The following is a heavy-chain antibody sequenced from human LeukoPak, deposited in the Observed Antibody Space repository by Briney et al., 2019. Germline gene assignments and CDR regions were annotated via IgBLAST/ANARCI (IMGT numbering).Heavy chain of an antibody. Sequence: ASVKVSCKASGYTFTGYYMHWVRQAPGQGLEWMGRINPSSGGTNYAQKFQGRVTMTRNTSISTAYMELSSLRSEDTAVYYCARPNSVLRFLEWPKGGYYYYYMDVWGKGTTVTVSS. V-gene: IGHV1-2*06. D-gene: IGHD3-3*01. CDR1: GYTFTGYY. CDR3: ARPNSVLRFLEWPKGGYYYYYMDV. CDR2: INPSSGGT. J-gene: IGHJ6*03.